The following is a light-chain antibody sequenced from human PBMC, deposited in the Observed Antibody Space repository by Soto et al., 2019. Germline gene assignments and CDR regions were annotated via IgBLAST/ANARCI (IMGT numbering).Light chain of an antibody. CDR2: AAS. V-gene: IGKV1-39*01. CDR1: QSISSY. J-gene: IGKJ4*01. CDR3: QQSYCTPPALT. Sequence: DIQMTQSPSSLSASVGDRVTITCRASQSISSYLNWYQQKPGKAPKLLIYAASSFQSGVPSRFSGSGSGADSTLTISSLQPEDFATYYCQQSYCTPPALTFGGGTKVEIK.